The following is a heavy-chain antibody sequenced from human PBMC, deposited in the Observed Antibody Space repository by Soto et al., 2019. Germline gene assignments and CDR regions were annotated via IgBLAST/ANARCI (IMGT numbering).Heavy chain of an antibody. Sequence: SLRLSCAASGFTFDDYAMHWVRQAPGKGLEWVSGISWNSDNIGYADSVKGRFTISRDNVKNSLYLQMNSLRAEDTALYYCAKDLYSNYGDAFDIWGQGIMVTVSS. J-gene: IGHJ3*02. CDR1: GFTFDDYA. CDR2: ISWNSDNI. D-gene: IGHD4-4*01. CDR3: AKDLYSNYGDAFDI. V-gene: IGHV3-9*01.